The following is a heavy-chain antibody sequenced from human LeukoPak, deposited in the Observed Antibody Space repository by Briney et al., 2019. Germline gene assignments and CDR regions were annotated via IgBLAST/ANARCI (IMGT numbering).Heavy chain of an antibody. J-gene: IGHJ4*02. CDR3: ARASPLDY. V-gene: IGHV1-18*01. CDR2: ISPYNGNT. CDR1: GYTFTNFG. Sequence: ASVKVPCKASGYTFTNFGTTWVRQAPGQGLEWMGWISPYNGNTNYAENLQHRVTMATDTSTSTAYMELRSLRSDDTAMYYCARASPLDYWGQGTLVTVSS.